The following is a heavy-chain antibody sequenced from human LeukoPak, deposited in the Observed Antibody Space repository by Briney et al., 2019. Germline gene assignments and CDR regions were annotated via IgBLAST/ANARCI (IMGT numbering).Heavy chain of an antibody. V-gene: IGHV4-34*01. CDR1: GGSFSGYY. Sequence: PSETLSLTCAVYGGSFSGYYWSWIRQPPGKGLEWIGEINHSGSTNYNPSLKSRVTISVDTSKNQFSLKLSSVTAADTAVYYRARGGLLWFGLSRYYFDYWGQGTLVTVSS. J-gene: IGHJ4*02. D-gene: IGHD3-10*01. CDR3: ARGGLLWFGLSRYYFDY. CDR2: INHSGST.